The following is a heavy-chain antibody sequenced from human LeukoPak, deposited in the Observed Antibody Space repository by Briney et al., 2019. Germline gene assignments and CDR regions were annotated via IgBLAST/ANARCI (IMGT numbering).Heavy chain of an antibody. CDR3: AHTQYYYDSGGVDDGFDI. V-gene: IGHV2-5*01. CDR1: GLPLSTSGVG. J-gene: IGHJ3*02. Sequence: SGPTLVNPTPTLTLTCTLSGLPLSTSGVGVGWIRQPPGKALEWLALIYWNDEKRYSPSLKSRLTITKDTSKIQVVLAMTNVDPVDTATYYCAHTQYYYDSGGVDDGFDIWGQGTMVTVSS. CDR2: IYWNDEK. D-gene: IGHD3-22*01.